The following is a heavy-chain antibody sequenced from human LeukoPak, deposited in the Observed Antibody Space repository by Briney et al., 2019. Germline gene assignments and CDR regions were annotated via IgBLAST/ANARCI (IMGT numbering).Heavy chain of an antibody. CDR1: GFTVSTNY. Sequence: PGGSLRLSCAASGFTVSTNYMTWVRQAPGKGLEWVSVIYSGGTTYYADSVKGRCSISRDNSKNTLYLQMNSLRAEDTAVYYCARYDYGRSGFDYWGQGTLVTVSS. D-gene: IGHD5-12*01. CDR2: IYSGGTT. CDR3: ARYDYGRSGFDY. J-gene: IGHJ4*02. V-gene: IGHV3-66*01.